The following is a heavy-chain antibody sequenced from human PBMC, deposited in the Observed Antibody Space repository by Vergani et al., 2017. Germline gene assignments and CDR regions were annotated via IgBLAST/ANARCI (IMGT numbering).Heavy chain of an antibody. CDR2: INHSGST. Sequence: QVQLQQWGAGLLKPSETLPLTCAVYGGSFSGYYWSWIRQPPGKGLEWIGEINHSGSTNYNPSLKSRVTISVDTSKNQFSLKLSSVTAADTAVYYCARVPELYDFWSGYRVRYYYYMDVWGKGTTVTVSS. V-gene: IGHV4-34*01. D-gene: IGHD3-3*01. J-gene: IGHJ6*03. CDR1: GGSFSGYY. CDR3: ARVPELYDFWSGYRVRYYYYMDV.